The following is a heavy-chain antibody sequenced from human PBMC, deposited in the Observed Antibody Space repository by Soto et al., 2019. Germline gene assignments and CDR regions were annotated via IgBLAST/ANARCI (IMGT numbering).Heavy chain of an antibody. CDR2: IYYSGST. D-gene: IGHD3-10*01. J-gene: IGHJ3*01. V-gene: IGHV4-31*03. CDR1: GGSISSGGYY. Sequence: PSETLSLTCTVSGGSISSGGYYWSWIRQHPGKGLEWIGYIYYSGSTYYNPSLKSRVTISVDTSKNQFSLKLTSVTAADTAVYYCARRYGSAFDFWGQGTMVTVSS. CDR3: ARRYGSAFDF.